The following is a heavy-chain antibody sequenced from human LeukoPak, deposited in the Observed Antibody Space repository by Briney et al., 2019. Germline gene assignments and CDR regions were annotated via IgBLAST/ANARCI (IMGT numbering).Heavy chain of an antibody. CDR1: GYSFTSYW. Sequence: GESLKISCKGSGYSFTSYWIGWVRQMPGKGLEWMGIIYPGDSDTRYSPSFQGQVTISADKSISTAYLQWSSLKASDTAMYYCARPGVSYGGNGYYYYGMDVWGQGTTVTVSS. D-gene: IGHD4-23*01. J-gene: IGHJ6*02. CDR2: IYPGDSDT. CDR3: ARPGVSYGGNGYYYYGMDV. V-gene: IGHV5-51*01.